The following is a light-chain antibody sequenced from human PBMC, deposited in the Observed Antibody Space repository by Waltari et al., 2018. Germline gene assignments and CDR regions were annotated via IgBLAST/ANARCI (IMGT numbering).Light chain of an antibody. CDR1: QSVDDY. Sequence: VLTQSPATLSLSPGERATPSCRASQSVDDYMAWYQQKPGQSPRLLIYDASNRATGIPIRFSGSGFGTDFTLTISSLEPEDLAVYYCHQYNHWPTFTFGQGTKLQIE. CDR3: HQYNHWPTFT. J-gene: IGKJ2*01. CDR2: DAS. V-gene: IGKV3-11*01.